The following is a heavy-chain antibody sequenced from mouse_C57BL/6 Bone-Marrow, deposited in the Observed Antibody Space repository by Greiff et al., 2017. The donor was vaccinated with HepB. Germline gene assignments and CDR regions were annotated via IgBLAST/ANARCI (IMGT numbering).Heavy chain of an antibody. J-gene: IGHJ3*01. V-gene: IGHV1-58*01. CDR2: IDIGNGYT. CDR1: GYTFTSYG. D-gene: IGHD2-3*01. Sequence: VQLQQSGAELVRPGSSVKMSCKTSGYTFTSYGINWVKQRPGQGLEWIGYIDIGNGYTEYNEKFKGKATLTSDTSSSTAYMQLSSLTSEDSAIYFCARRDGYYAPFAYWGQGTLVTVSA. CDR3: ARRDGYYAPFAY.